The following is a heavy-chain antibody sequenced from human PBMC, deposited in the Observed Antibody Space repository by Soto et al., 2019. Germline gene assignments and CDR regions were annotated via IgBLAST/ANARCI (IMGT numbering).Heavy chain of an antibody. CDR2: IYYSGST. V-gene: IGHV4-59*01. CDR1: GGSISSYY. J-gene: IGHJ4*02. D-gene: IGHD4-17*01. Sequence: PSETLSLTCTVSGGSISSYYWSWIRQPPGKGLEWIGYIYYSGSTNYNPSLKSRVTISVDTSKNQFSLKLSSVTAADTAVYYCARGGTYGDLDYWGQGTLVTVSS. CDR3: ARGGTYGDLDY.